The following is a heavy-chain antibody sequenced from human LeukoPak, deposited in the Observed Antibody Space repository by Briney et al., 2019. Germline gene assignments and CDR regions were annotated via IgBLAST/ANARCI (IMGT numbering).Heavy chain of an antibody. CDR1: GFTFSSYE. J-gene: IGHJ6*04. D-gene: IGHD3-10*02. V-gene: IGHV3-48*03. CDR2: ISSSGSTI. Sequence: GGSLRLSCAASGFTFSSYEMNWVRQAPGKGLEWVSYISSSGSTIYYADPVKGRFTISRDNAKNSLYLQMNSLRAEDTAVYYCAELGITMIGGVWGKGTAVTISS. CDR3: AELGITMIGGV.